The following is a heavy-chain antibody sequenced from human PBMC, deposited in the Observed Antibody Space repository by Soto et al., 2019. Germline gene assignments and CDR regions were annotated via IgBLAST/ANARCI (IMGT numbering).Heavy chain of an antibody. CDR3: GRGVGFCSGGNCQEYYYGMDV. J-gene: IGHJ6*02. V-gene: IGHV4-34*01. D-gene: IGHD2-15*01. CDR2: INHSGNT. Sequence: SETLSLTCAVYGGSFSGYYWSWIRQPPGKGLEWIGEINHSGNTNYNPSLKSRVTISVDTSKNQFSLKLSSVTAADTAVYYCGRGVGFCSGGNCQEYYYGMDVWGQGTTVTVSS. CDR1: GGSFSGYY.